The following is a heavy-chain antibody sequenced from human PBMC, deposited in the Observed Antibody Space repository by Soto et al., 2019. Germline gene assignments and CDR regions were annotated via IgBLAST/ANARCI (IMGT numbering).Heavy chain of an antibody. CDR2: IRGKGYGGTT. V-gene: IGHV3-49*04. CDR3: TRAEGTNFYYGMDV. CDR1: GFTFADYA. J-gene: IGHJ6*02. D-gene: IGHD1-1*01. Sequence: SLRLSCTTSGFTFADYAVSWVRQAPGKGLEWVGFIRGKGYGGTTDYAASVKGRFTISRDDSKSIAYLQMNSLKTEDSAVYYCTRAEGTNFYYGMDVWGQGTTVTVSS.